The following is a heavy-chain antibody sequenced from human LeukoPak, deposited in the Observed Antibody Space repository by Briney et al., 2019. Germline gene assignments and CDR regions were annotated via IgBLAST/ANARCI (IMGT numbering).Heavy chain of an antibody. CDR3: VRDLHYPVPHYFDS. D-gene: IGHD1-26*01. CDR1: GFTFSNYE. Sequence: PGGSLRLSCAASGFTFSNYEMNWVRQAPGKGLEWLSYISSSGSAVYYADSVKGRFTISRDNAKNSLYLQMNSLRAEDTAVYFCVRDLHYPVPHYFDSWGQGTLVIVSS. CDR2: ISSSGSAV. V-gene: IGHV3-48*03. J-gene: IGHJ4*02.